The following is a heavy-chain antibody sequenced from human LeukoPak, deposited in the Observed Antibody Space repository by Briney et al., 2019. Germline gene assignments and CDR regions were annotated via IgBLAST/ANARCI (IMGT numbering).Heavy chain of an antibody. CDR1: GFTFSGYA. V-gene: IGHV3-23*01. CDR2: ITGSGGNT. Sequence: PGGSLRLSCAASGFTFSGYAMSRVRLAPGKGLEWVAAITGSGGNTYYADSVKGRFTISRDNSKDTLFLQMDSLRAADTAVYYCGKQEGQMLAQYYFDYLGPGTQVNVSS. J-gene: IGHJ4*02. D-gene: IGHD2/OR15-2a*01. CDR3: GKQEGQMLAQYYFDY.